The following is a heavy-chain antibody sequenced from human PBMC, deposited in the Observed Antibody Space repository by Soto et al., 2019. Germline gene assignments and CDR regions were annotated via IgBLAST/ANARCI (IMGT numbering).Heavy chain of an antibody. J-gene: IGHJ3*02. V-gene: IGHV3-30*18. CDR2: ISYDGSNK. CDR3: AKADSYCSSTSCYGFAFDI. D-gene: IGHD2-2*01. Sequence: GGSLRLSCAASGFTFSSYGMHWVRQAPGKGLEWVAVISYDGSNKYYADSVKGRFTISRDNSKNTLYLQMNSLRAEDTAVYYCAKADSYCSSTSCYGFAFDIWGQGTMVTVSS. CDR1: GFTFSSYG.